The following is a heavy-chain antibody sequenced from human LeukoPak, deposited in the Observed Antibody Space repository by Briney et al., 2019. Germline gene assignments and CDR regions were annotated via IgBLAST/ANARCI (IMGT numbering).Heavy chain of an antibody. CDR1: GYTFPSYD. V-gene: IGHV1-8*01. D-gene: IGHD1-26*01. CDR2: MNPNSGNT. Sequence: GASVKVSCKTSGYTFPSYDINWVRQATGQWLEWMGWMNPNSGNTGYTQKFQGRVTISRNTSITTAYMELSSLRSEDTAVYYCARRPTWTGSYYYFDYWGQGTLVTVSS. J-gene: IGHJ4*02. CDR3: ARRPTWTGSYYYFDY.